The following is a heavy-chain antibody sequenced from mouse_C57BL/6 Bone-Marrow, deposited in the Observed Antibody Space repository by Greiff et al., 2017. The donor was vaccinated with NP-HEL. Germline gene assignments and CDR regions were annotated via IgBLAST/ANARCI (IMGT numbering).Heavy chain of an antibody. CDR1: GYTFTDYN. D-gene: IGHD1-1*01. Sequence: VQLQQSGPELVKPGASVKMSCKASGYTFTDYNMHWVKQSHGKSLEWIGYINPNNGGTSYNQKFKGKATLTVNKSSSTAYLTLLSLTSEDSAFYYCASSLLLRKAMDDWGQGTSVTVSS. CDR3: ASSLLLRKAMDD. V-gene: IGHV1-22*01. CDR2: INPNNGGT. J-gene: IGHJ4*01.